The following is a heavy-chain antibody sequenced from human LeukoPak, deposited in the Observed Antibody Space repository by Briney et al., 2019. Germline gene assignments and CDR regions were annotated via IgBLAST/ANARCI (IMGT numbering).Heavy chain of an antibody. CDR3: ARAVSGRFDY. V-gene: IGHV4-59*08. CDR2: IYYSGST. D-gene: IGHD6-19*01. CDR1: GGSMSPYH. Sequence: SETLSLTCTVSGGSMSPYHWGWIRQPPGKGLEWTGYIYYSGSTNYNPSLKSRVTISVDTSRNQFSLKLSSVTAADTAIYYCARAVSGRFDYWGQGTLVTVSS. J-gene: IGHJ4*02.